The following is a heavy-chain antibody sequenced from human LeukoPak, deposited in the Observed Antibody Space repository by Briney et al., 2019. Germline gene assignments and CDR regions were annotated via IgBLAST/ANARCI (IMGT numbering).Heavy chain of an antibody. V-gene: IGHV3-66*01. D-gene: IGHD3-10*01. CDR3: AGVTGTYYNWYFDL. CDR2: IDDDFTT. J-gene: IGHJ2*01. CDR1: GFTFSSYG. Sequence: TGGSLRLSCAASGFTFSSYGMSWVRQAPGKGLEWVSLIDDDFTTKYADSVKGGFTISRDNSKSTLYLQMISLRAEDTALYYCAGVTGTYYNWYFDLWGRGTLVTVSS.